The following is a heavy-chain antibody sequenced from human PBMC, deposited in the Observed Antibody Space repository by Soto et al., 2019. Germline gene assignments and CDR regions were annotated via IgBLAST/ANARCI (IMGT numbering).Heavy chain of an antibody. CDR2: ISTYNGNT. CDR3: ARVVGGIPVAGSWNWFDP. D-gene: IGHD6-19*01. CDR1: GYTFTSYA. Sequence: ALVKVSCKASGYTFTSYALSWVRHAPGQGLEWMGWISTYNGNTNYAQNLQGRVTMTTDISTNTAYMELRSLRSDDTAVYYCARVVGGIPVAGSWNWFDPWGQGTLVTAPQ. J-gene: IGHJ5*02. V-gene: IGHV1-18*04.